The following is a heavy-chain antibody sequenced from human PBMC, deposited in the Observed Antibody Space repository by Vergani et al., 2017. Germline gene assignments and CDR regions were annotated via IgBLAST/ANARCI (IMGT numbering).Heavy chain of an antibody. CDR3: AREGCSSXSCYKFGVYYYYYYGMDV. CDR1: GFTFSSYS. CDR2: ISSSSSYI. D-gene: IGHD2-2*02. V-gene: IGHV3-21*01. Sequence: EVQLVESGGGLVKPGGSLRLSCAASGFTFSSYSMNWVRQAPGKGLEWVSSISSSSSYIYYADSVKGRFTISRDNAKNSLYLQMNSLRAEDTAVYYCAREGCSSXSCYKFGVYYYYYYGMDVWGQGTTVTVS. J-gene: IGHJ6*02.